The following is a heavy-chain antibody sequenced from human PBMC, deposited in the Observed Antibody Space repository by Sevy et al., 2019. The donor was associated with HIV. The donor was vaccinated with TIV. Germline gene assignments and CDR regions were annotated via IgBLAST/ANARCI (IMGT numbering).Heavy chain of an antibody. CDR1: GFIFTNYY. V-gene: IGHV3-11*01. CDR3: AKDIGCGWGQGCYYSGMDV. D-gene: IGHD2-21*01. J-gene: IGHJ6*02. CDR2: ISQSGNTV. Sequence: GGSLRLSCEVSGFIFTNYYMSWIRQAPGKGLEYISYISQSGNTVYMADSVKGRFTISRDNAKNSLYLQMNSLRTEDTALYYCAKDIGCGWGQGCYYSGMDVWGQGTTVTVSS.